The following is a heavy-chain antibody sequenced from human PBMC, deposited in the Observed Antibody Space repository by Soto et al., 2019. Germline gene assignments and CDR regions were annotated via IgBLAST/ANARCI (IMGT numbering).Heavy chain of an antibody. J-gene: IGHJ5*02. CDR1: GFTFRNHG. Sequence: QVQLVDSGGGLVQPERSLRLSCAASGFTFRNHGMHWVRQAPGKGLEWVAVIWYDESHEFYADSVKGRFSISRDNAKNTLYLQMNSLRAEDTAMYYCARDRSEFARWFDRWGQGTLVTVSS. CDR2: IWYDESHE. CDR3: ARDRSEFARWFDR. D-gene: IGHD2-21*01. V-gene: IGHV3-33*01.